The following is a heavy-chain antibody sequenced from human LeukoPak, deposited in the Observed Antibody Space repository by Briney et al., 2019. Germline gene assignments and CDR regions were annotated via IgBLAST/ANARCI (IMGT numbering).Heavy chain of an antibody. Sequence: GASVKVSCKASGYSFISYGISWVRQAPGQGLEWMGWIDPYNVNRNYVQKFQGRVTMTTDTSTTTAYMELGSLTSDDTGVYYCARDKGGYDNAFDYRGQGTLVTVSS. CDR2: IDPYNVNR. D-gene: IGHD3-9*01. CDR1: GYSFISYG. V-gene: IGHV1-18*01. J-gene: IGHJ4*02. CDR3: ARDKGGYDNAFDY.